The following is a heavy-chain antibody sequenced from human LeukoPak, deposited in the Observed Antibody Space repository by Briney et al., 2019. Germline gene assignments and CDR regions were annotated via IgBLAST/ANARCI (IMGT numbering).Heavy chain of an antibody. CDR1: GFTFSSYE. CDR3: AGHTYNWKGSRLDY. J-gene: IGHJ4*02. D-gene: IGHD1-20*01. CDR2: ISSSGSTI. V-gene: IGHV3-48*03. Sequence: GGSLRLSCAASGFTFSSYEMNWVRQAPGKGLEWVSYISSSGSTIYYADSVKGRFTISRDNAKNSLYLQMNSLRAEDTAVYHCAGHTYNWKGSRLDYWGQGTLVTVSS.